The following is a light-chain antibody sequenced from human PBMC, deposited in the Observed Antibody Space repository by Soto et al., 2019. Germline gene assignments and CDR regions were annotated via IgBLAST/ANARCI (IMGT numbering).Light chain of an antibody. Sequence: EIVLTQSPGTLSLSPGERATLSCRASQSVSSSYLAWYQQKPGQAPRLLIYGASSSATGIPDRFSGSGSGTDFTLTISRLEPEDFAVYYCQQYGSSRTFGQGTTVDIK. CDR2: GAS. CDR1: QSVSSSY. V-gene: IGKV3-20*01. CDR3: QQYGSSRT. J-gene: IGKJ1*01.